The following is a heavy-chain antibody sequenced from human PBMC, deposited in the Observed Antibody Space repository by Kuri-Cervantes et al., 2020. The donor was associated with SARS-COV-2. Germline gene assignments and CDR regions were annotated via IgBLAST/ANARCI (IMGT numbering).Heavy chain of an antibody. J-gene: IGHJ6*02. Sequence: GESLKISCAASGFTFSSYWMHWVRQAPGKGLVWVSRINSDGSSTSYADSVKGRFTISRDNAKNSLYLQMNSLRAEDTAVYYCAREQAAGNYYYYGMDVWGQGTTVTVSS. CDR3: AREQAAGNYYYYGMDV. V-gene: IGHV3-74*01. CDR1: GFTFSSYW. D-gene: IGHD6-13*01. CDR2: INSDGSST.